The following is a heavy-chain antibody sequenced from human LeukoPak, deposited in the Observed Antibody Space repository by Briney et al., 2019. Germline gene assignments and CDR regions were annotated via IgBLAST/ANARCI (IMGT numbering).Heavy chain of an antibody. CDR3: ARGDNVLRFLEVDAFDI. CDR1: GGSFSGYY. CDR2: INNSGST. V-gene: IGHV4-34*01. J-gene: IGHJ3*02. Sequence: SETLSLTCAVYGGSFSGYYWSWVRQPPGKGLEWIGEINNSGSTNYNPSLKSRVTISVDTSKNQFSLKLSSVTAADTAVYYYARGDNVLRFLEVDAFDIWGQGTMVTVCS. D-gene: IGHD3-3*01.